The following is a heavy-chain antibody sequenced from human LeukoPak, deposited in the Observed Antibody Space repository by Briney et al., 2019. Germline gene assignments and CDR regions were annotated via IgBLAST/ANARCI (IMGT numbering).Heavy chain of an antibody. CDR3: ARVPRLGGYYFDY. Sequence: PSETLSLTCTVSGGSISSGSYYWSRIRQPAGKGLEWIGRIYTSGSTTYNPSLKSRVTISVDTSKNQFSLKLSSVTAADTAVYYCARVPRLGGYYFDYWGQGTLVTVSS. CDR2: IYTSGST. V-gene: IGHV4-61*02. CDR1: GGSISSGSYY. D-gene: IGHD3-16*01. J-gene: IGHJ4*02.